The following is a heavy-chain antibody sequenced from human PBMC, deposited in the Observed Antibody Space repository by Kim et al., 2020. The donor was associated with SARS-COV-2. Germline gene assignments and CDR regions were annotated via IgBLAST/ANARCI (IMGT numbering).Heavy chain of an antibody. Sequence: SVKVSCKASGGTFSSYAISWVRQAPGQGLEWMGGIIPIFGTANYAQKFQGRVTITADESTSTAYMELSSLRSEDTAVYYCARGRYNWNYVGYWGQGTLVTVSS. D-gene: IGHD1-7*01. V-gene: IGHV1-69*13. CDR1: GGTFSSYA. CDR3: ARGRYNWNYVGY. CDR2: IIPIFGTA. J-gene: IGHJ4*02.